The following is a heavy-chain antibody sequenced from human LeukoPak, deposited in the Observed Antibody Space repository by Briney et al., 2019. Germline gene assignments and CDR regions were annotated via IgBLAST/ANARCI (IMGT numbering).Heavy chain of an antibody. CDR1: GGSISSYY. D-gene: IGHD1-26*01. CDR2: IYYSGST. Sequence: SETLSLTCTVYGGSISSYYWSWIRQPPGKGLEWIGYIYYSGSTNYNPSLKSRVTISVDTSKNQFSLKLSSVTAADTAVYYCARDVGELGFDYWGQGTLVTVSS. CDR3: ARDVGELGFDY. J-gene: IGHJ4*02. V-gene: IGHV4-59*01.